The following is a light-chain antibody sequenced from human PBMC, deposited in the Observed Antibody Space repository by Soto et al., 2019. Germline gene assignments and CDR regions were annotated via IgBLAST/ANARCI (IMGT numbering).Light chain of an antibody. J-gene: IGLJ2*01. V-gene: IGLV4-69*01. Sequence: QSVLTQSPSASASPGASVKLTCTLSRGHSSYAIAWYQQQAEKGPRYLMKLNSDDSHSKGDGIPDRFSGSSSGAERYLTISSLQSEDEADYYCQTWGTGIRIFGGGTKVTVL. CDR3: QTWGTGIRI. CDR2: LNSDDSH. CDR1: RGHSSYA.